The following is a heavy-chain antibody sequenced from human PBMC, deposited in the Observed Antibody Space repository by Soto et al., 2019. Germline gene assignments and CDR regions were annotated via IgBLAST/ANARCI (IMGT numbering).Heavy chain of an antibody. CDR2: ISYDGSNK. D-gene: IGHD3-10*01. Sequence: QVQLVESGGGVVQPGRSLRLSCAASGFTFSSYAMHWVRQAPGKGLEWVAVISYDGSNKYYADSVKGRFTISRDNSKNXXYXQRXSMRAEDTAVYYCARDRGMVRGVITSSCYFYGVDVWGRGTTVSASS. V-gene: IGHV3-30-3*01. CDR1: GFTFSSYA. CDR3: ARDRGMVRGVITSSCYFYGVDV. J-gene: IGHJ6*02.